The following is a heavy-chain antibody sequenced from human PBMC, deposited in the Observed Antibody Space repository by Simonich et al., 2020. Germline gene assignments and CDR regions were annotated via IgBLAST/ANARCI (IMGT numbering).Heavy chain of an antibody. D-gene: IGHD1-26*01. CDR1: GYSISSGYY. V-gene: IGHV4-38-2*01. CDR3: ANNKGWD. J-gene: IGHJ4*02. CDR2: IYHSGST. Sequence: QVQLRESGPGLVKPSETLSLTCAVSGYSISSGYYWGWIRQPPGKGLEWIGSIYHSGSTYYNPPLKSRVTISVDTSKNQFSLKLSSVTAADTAVYYCANNKGWDWGQGTLVTVSS.